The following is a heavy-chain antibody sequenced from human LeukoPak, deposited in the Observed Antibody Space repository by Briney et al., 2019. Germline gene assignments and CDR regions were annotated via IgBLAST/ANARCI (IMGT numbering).Heavy chain of an antibody. CDR1: GYTFTGYY. D-gene: IGHD3-22*01. J-gene: IGHJ4*02. V-gene: IGHV1-18*04. Sequence: ASVKVSCKASGYTFTGYYMHWVRQAPGQGLEWMGWISAYNGNTNYAQKLQGRVTMTTDTSTSTAYMELRSLRSDDTAVYYCARETYYYDSSGYSPPDYWGQGTLVTVSS. CDR3: ARETYYYDSSGYSPPDY. CDR2: ISAYNGNT.